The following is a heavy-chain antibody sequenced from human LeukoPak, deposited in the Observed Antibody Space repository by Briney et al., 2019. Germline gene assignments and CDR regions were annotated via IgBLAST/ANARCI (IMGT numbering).Heavy chain of an antibody. V-gene: IGHV4-31*03. Sequence: PSQTLSLTCTVSGGSISSGGYYWRWIRQHPGKGLEWIGYIYYSGSTYYNPSLKSRVTISVDTSKNQFSLKLSSVTAADTAVYYCARDRGGSGSYYNLNWFDPWGQGTLVTVSS. CDR3: ARDRGGSGSYYNLNWFDP. CDR1: GGSISSGGYY. D-gene: IGHD3-10*01. CDR2: IYYSGST. J-gene: IGHJ5*02.